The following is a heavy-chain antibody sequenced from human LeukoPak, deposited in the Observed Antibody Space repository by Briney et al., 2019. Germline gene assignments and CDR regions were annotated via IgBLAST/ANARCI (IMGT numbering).Heavy chain of an antibody. V-gene: IGHV4-59*01. D-gene: IGHD3-3*01. J-gene: IGHJ4*02. CDR1: GGSIGNYY. CDR2: RYYSGST. Sequence: SEGLSVTCMVSGGSIGNYYWSWMRPPPGTELGWVGYRYYSGSTKYNTSLKSPVSISVDTSTDQSSLKMRSVNAADTAVYYRAGSQPLGSNNDYYTPFDNCAQGTLVTLSP. CDR3: AGSQPLGSNNDYYTPFDN.